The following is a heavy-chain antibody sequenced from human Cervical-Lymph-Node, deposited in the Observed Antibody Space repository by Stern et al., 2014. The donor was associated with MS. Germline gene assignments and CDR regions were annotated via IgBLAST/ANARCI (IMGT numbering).Heavy chain of an antibody. CDR2: IYESGTT. D-gene: IGHD3-9*01. CDR3: ATPGDYGILTGFRD. Sequence: QLQLQESGPGLVKPSETLSLTCTVSRGSISSSSYCWGWIRQPPGKGLEXIGIIYESGTTYYNPSLKSRVTISVDTSKNQFSLKLNFVTAADTAMYYCATPGDYGILTGFRDWGQGTLVTVSS. CDR1: RGSISSSSYC. J-gene: IGHJ4*02. V-gene: IGHV4-39*01.